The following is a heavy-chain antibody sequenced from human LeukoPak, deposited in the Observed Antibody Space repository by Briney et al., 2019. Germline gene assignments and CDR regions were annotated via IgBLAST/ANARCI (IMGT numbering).Heavy chain of an antibody. D-gene: IGHD5-24*01. CDR1: GGSINSGSYY. CDR2: IYPSGST. CDR3: ARQLRDAYIHHSFDY. Sequence: SQTLSLTCTVSGGSINSGSYYWSWIRQPAGKGLEWIGRIYPSGSTNYNPSLKSRVTISVDTSKNQFSLELSSVTAADSAVYYCARQLRDAYIHHSFDYWGQGTLATVSS. V-gene: IGHV4-61*02. J-gene: IGHJ4*02.